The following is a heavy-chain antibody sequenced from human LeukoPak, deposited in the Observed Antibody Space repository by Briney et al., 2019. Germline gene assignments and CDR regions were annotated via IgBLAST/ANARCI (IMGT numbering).Heavy chain of an antibody. V-gene: IGHV4-59*01. CDR3: ARDSWAYCGGDCYLAAFGI. D-gene: IGHD2-21*02. CDR1: GGSISSYY. CDR2: IYYSGST. Sequence: SETLSLTCTVPGGSISSYYWSWIRQPPGKGLEWIGYIYYSGSTNYNPSLKSRVTISVDTSKNQFSLKLSSVTAADTAVYYCARDSWAYCGGDCYLAAFGIWGQGTMVTVSS. J-gene: IGHJ3*02.